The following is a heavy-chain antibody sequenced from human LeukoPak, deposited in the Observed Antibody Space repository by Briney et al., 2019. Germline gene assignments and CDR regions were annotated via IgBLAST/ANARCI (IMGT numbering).Heavy chain of an antibody. J-gene: IGHJ4*02. CDR1: GFTFSSYA. D-gene: IGHD2-2*01. CDR2: ISYDGSNK. CDR3: ASGGGYCTSTSCF. V-gene: IGHV3-30-3*01. Sequence: GGSLRLSCAASGFTFSSYAMHWVRQAPGKGLEWVAVISYDGSNKYYADSVKGRFTTSRDNVLNSLYLQMNSLRAEDTAVYYCASGGGYCTSTSCFWGQGALVTVSS.